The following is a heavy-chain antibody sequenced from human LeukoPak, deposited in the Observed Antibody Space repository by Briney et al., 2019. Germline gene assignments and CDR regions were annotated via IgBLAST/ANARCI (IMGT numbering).Heavy chain of an antibody. Sequence: PGGSLRLSCAASGFTFSSYSMNWVRQAPGKGLEWVSYISSSSSTIYYADSVKGRLTISRDNAKNSLYLQMNSLRDEDTAVYYCARAAHGYNSRYFDYWGQGTLVTVSS. CDR3: ARAAHGYNSRYFDY. V-gene: IGHV3-48*02. CDR2: ISSSSSTI. D-gene: IGHD5-24*01. CDR1: GFTFSSYS. J-gene: IGHJ4*02.